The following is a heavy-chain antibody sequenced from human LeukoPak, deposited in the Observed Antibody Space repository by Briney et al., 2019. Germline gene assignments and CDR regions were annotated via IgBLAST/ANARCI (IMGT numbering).Heavy chain of an antibody. J-gene: IGHJ4*02. Sequence: GGSLRLSCAASGFTFSDYYMSWIRQAPGKGLEWVSYISSSGSTIYYADSVKGRFTISRDNSKNTLYLQMNSLRAEDTAVYYCTRESHFRMGGFDYWGQGTLVTVSS. CDR3: TRESHFRMGGFDY. V-gene: IGHV3-11*04. CDR2: ISSSGSTI. D-gene: IGHD3-3*02. CDR1: GFTFSDYY.